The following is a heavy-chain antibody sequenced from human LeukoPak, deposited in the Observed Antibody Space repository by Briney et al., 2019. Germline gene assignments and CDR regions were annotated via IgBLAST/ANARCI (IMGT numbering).Heavy chain of an antibody. V-gene: IGHV4-39*07. J-gene: IGHJ4*02. D-gene: IGHD5-12*01. CDR3: ASNRRGYSGYDALF. Sequence: SETLSLTCTVSGGPISSSSYYWGWIRQPPGKGLEWIGSIYYSGSTYYNPSLKSRVTISVDTSKNQFSLKLSSVTAADTAVYYCASNRRGYSGYDALFWGQGTLVTVSS. CDR2: IYYSGST. CDR1: GGPISSSSYY.